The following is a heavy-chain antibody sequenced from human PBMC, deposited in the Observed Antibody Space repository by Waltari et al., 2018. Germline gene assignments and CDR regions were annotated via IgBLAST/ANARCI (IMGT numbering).Heavy chain of an antibody. V-gene: IGHV3-9*01. J-gene: IGHJ3*01. CDR2: ISWNSGSI. CDR3: TKYMQSFLEWLSDDALDV. Sequence: EVQLVESGGTLVQPGRSLRLSCAASGFNFDNYGMHLVWQVPGKGLEWVSGISWNSGSIGYADSVRGRFTISRDNAVNSLYLQMNSLRPEDTALYLCTKYMQSFLEWLSDDALDVCGQGTSVTVSP. CDR1: GFNFDNYG. D-gene: IGHD3-3*01.